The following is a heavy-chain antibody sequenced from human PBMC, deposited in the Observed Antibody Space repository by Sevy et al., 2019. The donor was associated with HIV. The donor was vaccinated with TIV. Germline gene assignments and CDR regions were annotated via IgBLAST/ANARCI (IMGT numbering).Heavy chain of an antibody. V-gene: IGHV3-30*18. Sequence: GGSLRLSCVTSGFTFRTSGMHWVRQSPGKGLEWVAIISYDEAHKNYADSVRGRFSISKDNSKNTLYLQTSSLKTEDKAVYYCAKDYSAGITFVRGAYRARGDYFDYWGQGTQVTVSS. D-gene: IGHD3-10*01. CDR2: ISYDEAHK. CDR1: GFTFRTSG. J-gene: IGHJ4*02. CDR3: AKDYSAGITFVRGAYRARGDYFDY.